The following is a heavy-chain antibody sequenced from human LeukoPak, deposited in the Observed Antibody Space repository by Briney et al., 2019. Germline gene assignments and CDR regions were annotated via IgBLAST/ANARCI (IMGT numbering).Heavy chain of an antibody. J-gene: IGHJ6*03. CDR1: GFTFSDYG. CDR2: IGGRGGST. CDR3: AKQGRDWLRDYYYYMDV. D-gene: IGHD3-9*01. V-gene: IGHV3-23*01. Sequence: GGSLRLSCAASGFTFSDYGMSWVRQAPGKGLEWVSTIGGRGGSTYYADSVKGRFTIYRDNSKNTLYLQMNSLRAEDTAVYYCAKQGRDWLRDYYYYMDVWGKGTTVTISS.